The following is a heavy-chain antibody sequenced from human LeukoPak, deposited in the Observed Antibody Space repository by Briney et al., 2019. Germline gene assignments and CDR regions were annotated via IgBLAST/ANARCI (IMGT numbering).Heavy chain of an antibody. CDR2: IIPIFGTA. D-gene: IGHD3-22*01. J-gene: IGHJ4*02. CDR3: ARVKYDSSGYYYEFDY. CDR1: GGTFSSYA. Sequence: SVNVSCKASGGTFSSYAISWVRQAPGQGLEWMGGIIPIFGTANYAQKFQGRATITADESTSTAYMELSSLRSEDTAVYYCARVKYDSSGYYYEFDYWGQGTLVTVSS. V-gene: IGHV1-69*13.